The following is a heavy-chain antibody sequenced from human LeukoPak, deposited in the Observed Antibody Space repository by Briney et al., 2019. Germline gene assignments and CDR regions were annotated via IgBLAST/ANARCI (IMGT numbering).Heavy chain of an antibody. Sequence: SETLSLTCAVYGGSFSGYYWSWIRQPPGKGLEWIGEINHSGSTNYNPSLKSRVTISVDTSKNQFSLKLSSVTAAGTAVYYCARAIGYGDSPPDYWGQGTLVTVSS. D-gene: IGHD4-17*01. V-gene: IGHV4-34*01. J-gene: IGHJ4*02. CDR3: ARAIGYGDSPPDY. CDR2: INHSGST. CDR1: GGSFSGYY.